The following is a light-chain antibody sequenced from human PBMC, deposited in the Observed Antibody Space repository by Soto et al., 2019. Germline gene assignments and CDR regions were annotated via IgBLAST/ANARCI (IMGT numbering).Light chain of an antibody. CDR1: QDINKN. Sequence: DIQMTQSPSSLSASVGDRITITCQASQDINKNLIWYQQKPGKAPKLLIYDASDLETGVPSRFSGSGSGTEFTLTISSLQSDDFATYYCQQYSSYPTFGQGTKVDIK. CDR2: DAS. V-gene: IGKV1-33*01. CDR3: QQYSSYPT. J-gene: IGKJ1*01.